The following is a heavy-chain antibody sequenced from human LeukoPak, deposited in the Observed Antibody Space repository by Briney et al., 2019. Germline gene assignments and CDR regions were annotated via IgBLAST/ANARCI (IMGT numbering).Heavy chain of an antibody. V-gene: IGHV1-8*03. J-gene: IGHJ5*02. CDR1: GYTFTIYD. Sequence: ASVKVSCKASGYTFTIYDINWVRQATGQGGEWMGWMNPNSGNTDYAQKFQGRVTITRNTSISTAYMELSSLRSEDTAVYYCARLMAAAGTVNWFDPWGQGTLVTVSS. D-gene: IGHD6-13*01. CDR2: MNPNSGNT. CDR3: ARLMAAAGTVNWFDP.